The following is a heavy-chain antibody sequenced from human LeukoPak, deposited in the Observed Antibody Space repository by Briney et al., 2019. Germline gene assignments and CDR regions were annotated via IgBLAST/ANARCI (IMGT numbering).Heavy chain of an antibody. V-gene: IGHV4-61*01. D-gene: IGHD2-2*02. CDR3: ARAPLSYCSSTSCYRYFDL. CDR2: IYYSGRT. J-gene: IGHJ2*01. CDR1: GGSVNNDNYY. Sequence: SETLSLTCTVSGGSVNNDNYYWSWIRQPPGKGLEWIGYIYYSGRTNYNPSLKSRVSMSVDTSKNQFSLKLNSVTAADTAVYYCARAPLSYCSSTSCYRYFDLWGRGTLVTVSS.